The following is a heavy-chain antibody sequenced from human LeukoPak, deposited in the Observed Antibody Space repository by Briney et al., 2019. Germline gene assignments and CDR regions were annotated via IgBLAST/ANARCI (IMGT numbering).Heavy chain of an antibody. V-gene: IGHV4-34*01. Sequence: PSETLSLTCAVYGGSFSGYYWSWIRQPPGKGLEWIGEINHSGSTNYDPSLKSRVTISVDTSKNQFSLKLSSVTAADTAMYYCAREGIAAAGSPENAFDIWGQGTMVTVSS. J-gene: IGHJ3*02. CDR3: AREGIAAAGSPENAFDI. D-gene: IGHD6-13*01. CDR1: GGSFSGYY. CDR2: INHSGST.